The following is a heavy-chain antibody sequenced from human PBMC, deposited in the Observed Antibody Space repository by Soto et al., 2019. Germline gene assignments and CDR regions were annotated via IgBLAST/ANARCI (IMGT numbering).Heavy chain of an antibody. V-gene: IGHV1-18*01. CDR2: ISAYNGNT. CDR1: GYTFTSYG. CDR3: AGVVSNSIAAAGSTLFWFDP. D-gene: IGHD6-13*01. J-gene: IGHJ5*02. Sequence: ASVKVSCKASGYTFTSYGISWVRQAPGQGLEWMGWISAYNGNTNYAQKLQGRVTMTTDTSTSTAEMELRSLRSDDTAVYYCAGVVSNSIAAAGSTLFWFDPWGQGTLVTVSS.